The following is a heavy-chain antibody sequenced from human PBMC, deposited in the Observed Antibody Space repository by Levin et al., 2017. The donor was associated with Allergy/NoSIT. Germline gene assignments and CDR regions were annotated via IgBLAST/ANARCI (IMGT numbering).Heavy chain of an antibody. D-gene: IGHD6-13*01. J-gene: IGHJ4*02. CDR1: GFTFSSYA. Sequence: GGSLRLSCAASGFTFSSYAMSWVRQAPGKGLEWVSAISGSGGSTYYADSVKGRFTISRDNSKNTLYLQMNSLRAEDTAVYYCAKARDSSSWYPLYFDYWGQGTLVTVSS. V-gene: IGHV3-23*01. CDR3: AKARDSSSWYPLYFDY. CDR2: ISGSGGST.